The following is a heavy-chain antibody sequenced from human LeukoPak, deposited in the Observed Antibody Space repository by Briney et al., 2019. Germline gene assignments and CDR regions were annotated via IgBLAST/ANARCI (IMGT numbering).Heavy chain of an antibody. Sequence: ASVKVSCQASGYTFTCYYMHWVRQAPGKGLEWMGWINPNSGGTNYAQKFQCRVTMTRDTSISTAYMELSRLRSDDTAVYYCARSRDGYNLAGYWGQGTLVTVSS. D-gene: IGHD5-24*01. V-gene: IGHV1-2*02. CDR3: ARSRDGYNLAGY. CDR2: INPNSGGT. CDR1: GYTFTCYY. J-gene: IGHJ4*02.